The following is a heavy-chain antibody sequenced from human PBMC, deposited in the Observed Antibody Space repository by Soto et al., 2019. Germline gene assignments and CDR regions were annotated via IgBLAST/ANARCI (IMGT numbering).Heavy chain of an antibody. CDR1: GYRFSDNW. CDR2: IYPGDFDT. V-gene: IGHV5-51*01. Sequence: GESLKISCKGSGYRFSDNWIAWVRQMPGKGLEWMGTIYPGDFDTRYSPSFQGQVTISADKSISTAYLQWSALRASDTAMYYCARTAYGEYYDYSGYYYNFWGQGTLVTVSS. CDR3: ARTAYGEYYDYSGYYYNF. J-gene: IGHJ4*01. D-gene: IGHD3-22*01.